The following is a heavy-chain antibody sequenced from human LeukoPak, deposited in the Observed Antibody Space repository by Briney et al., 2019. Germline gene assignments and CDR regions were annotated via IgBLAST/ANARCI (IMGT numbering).Heavy chain of an antibody. CDR3: ARGLRSYGSGSYRY. V-gene: IGHV4-34*01. D-gene: IGHD3-10*01. Sequence: SETLSLTCAVYGGSFSGYYWSWIRQPPGKGLEWIGEINHSGNTNYNPSLKSRVTISVDTSKNQFSLKMTSVTAADTAVYYCARGLRSYGSGSYRYWGQGTLVTVSS. J-gene: IGHJ4*02. CDR1: GGSFSGYY. CDR2: INHSGNT.